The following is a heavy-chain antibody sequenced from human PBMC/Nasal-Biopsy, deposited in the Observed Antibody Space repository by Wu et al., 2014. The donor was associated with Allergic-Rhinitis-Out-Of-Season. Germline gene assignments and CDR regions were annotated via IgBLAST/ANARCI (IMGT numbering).Heavy chain of an antibody. CDR3: ARLAVVVTDTQDYYLDV. D-gene: IGHD2-15*01. Sequence: VKVSCKASGYTFSSYDITWVRQAPGQGLEWMGWISDYNGNTKYAQKFQGRITMTTDTSTSTAYMELRSLRSDDTAVYYCARLAVVVTDTQDYYLDVWGKGTTVTVSS. CDR1: GYTFSSYD. J-gene: IGHJ6*03. CDR2: ISDYNGNT. V-gene: IGHV1-18*01.